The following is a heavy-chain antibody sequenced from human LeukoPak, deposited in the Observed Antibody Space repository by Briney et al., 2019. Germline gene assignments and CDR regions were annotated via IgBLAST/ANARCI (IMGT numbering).Heavy chain of an antibody. CDR1: GFTFDDYA. V-gene: IGHV3-9*01. Sequence: GRSLRLSCAASGFTFDDYAMHWVRQAPGKGLEWVSGISWNSGSIGYADSVKGRLTISRDNAKNSLYLQMNSLRAEDTALYYCAKDSSHYGSGNTIDYWGQGTLVTVSS. D-gene: IGHD3-10*01. J-gene: IGHJ4*02. CDR3: AKDSSHYGSGNTIDY. CDR2: ISWNSGSI.